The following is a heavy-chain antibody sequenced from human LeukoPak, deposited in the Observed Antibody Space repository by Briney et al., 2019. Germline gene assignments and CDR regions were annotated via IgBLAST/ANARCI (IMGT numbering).Heavy chain of an antibody. CDR2: IYYSGST. V-gene: IGHV4-59*01. CDR1: GGSISSYY. J-gene: IGHJ3*02. CDR3: ARGYRITIFGVVEI. D-gene: IGHD3-3*01. Sequence: SETLSLTCTVPGGSISSYYWSWIRQPPGKGPGWSGYIYYSGSTNYNPSLKSRVTISVDTSKNQFSLKLSSVTAADTAVYYCARGYRITIFGVVEIWGQGTMVTVSS.